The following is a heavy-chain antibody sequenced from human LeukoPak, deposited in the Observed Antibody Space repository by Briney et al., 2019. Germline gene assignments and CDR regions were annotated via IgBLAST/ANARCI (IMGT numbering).Heavy chain of an antibody. V-gene: IGHV6-1*01. J-gene: IGHJ4*02. D-gene: IGHD6-13*01. CDR1: GDSVSSNSAA. CDR2: TYYRSKWSS. CDR3: VRGGFIAAAGLFDS. Sequence: SQTLSLTCAISGDSVSSNSAAWNWIRQSPARGLEWLGRTYYRSKWSSDYAVSVESRISINSDTSKNQFSLQLNSVTPEDTAVYYCVRGGFIAAAGLFDSWGQGTLVTVSS.